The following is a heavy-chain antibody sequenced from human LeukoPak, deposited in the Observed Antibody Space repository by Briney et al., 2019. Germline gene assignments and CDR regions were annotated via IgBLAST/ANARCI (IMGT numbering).Heavy chain of an antibody. CDR3: AKDIVVVPAAPGAFDI. CDR1: GFTFSSYS. D-gene: IGHD2-2*01. V-gene: IGHV3-23*01. CDR2: ISGSGGST. Sequence: GGSLRLSCAASGFTFSSYSMNWVRQAPGKGLEWVSAISGSGGSTYYADSVKGRFTISRDNSKNTLYLQMNSLRAEDTAVYYCAKDIVVVPAAPGAFDIWGQGTMVTVSS. J-gene: IGHJ3*02.